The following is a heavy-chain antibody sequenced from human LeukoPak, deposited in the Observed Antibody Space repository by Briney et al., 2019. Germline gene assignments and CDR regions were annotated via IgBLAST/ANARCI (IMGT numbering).Heavy chain of an antibody. J-gene: IGHJ3*01. CDR1: GYTFTNYW. D-gene: IGHD4-11*01. CDR3: ALXXXXXXXXXVXSNCXHAPFDV. CDR2: ISPGDSDS. Sequence: PGESLKISCKASGYTFTNYWIGWVRQMPGKGLEWMGIISPGDSDSTYSPSFQGQVTFSVDKSVTSVYLEWRSLKASDTAIYYXALXXXXXXXXXVXSNCXHAPFDVWGQGTTVIVSS. V-gene: IGHV5-51*01.